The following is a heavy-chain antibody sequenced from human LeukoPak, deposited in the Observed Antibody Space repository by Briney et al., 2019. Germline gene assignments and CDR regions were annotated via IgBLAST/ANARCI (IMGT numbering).Heavy chain of an antibody. CDR2: IYYSGST. D-gene: IGHD6-6*01. V-gene: IGHV4-59*01. CDR3: AARYSSSSAFDY. J-gene: IGHJ4*02. CDR1: GGSISSYY. Sequence: KPSETLSLTCTVSGGSISSYYWSWIRQPPGKVLEWIGYIYYSGSTNYNPSLKSRVTISVDTSKNQFSLKLSSVTAADTAVYYCAARYSSSSAFDYWGQGTLVTVSS.